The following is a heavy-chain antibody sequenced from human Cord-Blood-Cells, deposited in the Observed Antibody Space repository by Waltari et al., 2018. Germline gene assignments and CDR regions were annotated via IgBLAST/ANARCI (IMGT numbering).Heavy chain of an antibody. J-gene: IGHJ3*02. V-gene: IGHV4-31*03. CDR1: GGSISSGGYY. CDR2: LYYRGST. CDR3: ARADRVYDILTGHDAFDI. D-gene: IGHD3-9*01. Sequence: QVQLQESGPGLVKPSQTLSLTCTVSGGSISSGGYYWSWIRQHPGKGLEWIGYLYYRGSTYYNPSLKSRVTRSVDTSKNQFSLKLSSVTAADTAVYYCARADRVYDILTGHDAFDIWGQGTMVTVSS.